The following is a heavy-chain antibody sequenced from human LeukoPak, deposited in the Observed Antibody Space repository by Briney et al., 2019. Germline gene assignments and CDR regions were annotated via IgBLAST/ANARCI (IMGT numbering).Heavy chain of an antibody. D-gene: IGHD3-10*01. CDR1: GLTVSHDY. J-gene: IGHJ4*02. CDR2: IYSVGRS. V-gene: IGHV3-53*01. CDR3: ARARFGALLRGLDS. Sequence: GGSLRLSCAVTGLTVSHDYMTWVRQSPGKGLEWVSVIYSVGRSFYADSVKGRFTISRDTSVNTLYLDMSSLRVEDTAVYFCARARFGALLRGLDSWGQGTLVIVSS.